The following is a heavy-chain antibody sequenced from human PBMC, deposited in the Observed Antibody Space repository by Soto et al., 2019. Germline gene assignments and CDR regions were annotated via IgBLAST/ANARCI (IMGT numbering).Heavy chain of an antibody. CDR3: ARAAGRADGFYNWFDF. J-gene: IGHJ5*01. D-gene: IGHD5-12*01. Sequence: PSETLSLTCTVSGGSINSNTYYWAWIRQPPGKGREWIGSINYSGNTYYNPSLKSRVTISVDTSKNQFSLKLNSVTAADTAVYHCARAAGRADGFYNWFDFWGQGMRVTVSS. V-gene: IGHV4-39*01. CDR2: INYSGNT. CDR1: GGSINSNTYY.